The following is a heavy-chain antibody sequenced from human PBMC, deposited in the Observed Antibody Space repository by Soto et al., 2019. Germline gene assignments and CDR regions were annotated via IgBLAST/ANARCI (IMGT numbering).Heavy chain of an antibody. CDR1: GYSISSSNW. J-gene: IGHJ4*02. CDR3: ARHSNDYRKSFDY. D-gene: IGHD5-12*01. V-gene: IGHV4-28*01. CDR2: IYYSGTT. Sequence: SETLSLTCAVSGYSISSSNWWGWIRQPPGKGLEWIGYIYYSGTTYYNPSLKSRGTMSVDTSKNQFSLKLSSVTAADTAVYFCARHSNDYRKSFDYWGQGSLVTVSS.